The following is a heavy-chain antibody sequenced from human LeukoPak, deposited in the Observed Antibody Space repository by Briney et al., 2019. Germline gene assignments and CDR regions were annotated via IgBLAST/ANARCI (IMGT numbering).Heavy chain of an antibody. V-gene: IGHV3-30*03. D-gene: IGHD2-15*01. J-gene: IGHJ4*02. Sequence: SGRSLRLSCAASGFTFSSYGMHWVRQAPGKGLEWVAVISYDGSNKYYADSVKGRFTISRDNSKNTLYLQMNSLRAEDTAVYYCARSQYCSGGSCYRLGDYWGQGNLVTVSS. CDR3: ARSQYCSGGSCYRLGDY. CDR1: GFTFSSYG. CDR2: ISYDGSNK.